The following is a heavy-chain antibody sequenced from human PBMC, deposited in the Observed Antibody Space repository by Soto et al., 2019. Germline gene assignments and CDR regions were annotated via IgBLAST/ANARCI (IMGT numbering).Heavy chain of an antibody. D-gene: IGHD3-10*01. CDR2: IGTAGDT. CDR3: ARGGAGYYGMDV. J-gene: IGHJ6*02. V-gene: IGHV3-13*01. CDR1: VFTCSSYD. Sequence: GALRLSCAAPVFTCSSYDMHWVRQATGKGLEWVSAIGTAGDTYYPGSVKGRFTISREDAKNSLYLQMNSLRAGDTAVYYCARGGAGYYGMDVWGQGTTVTVSS.